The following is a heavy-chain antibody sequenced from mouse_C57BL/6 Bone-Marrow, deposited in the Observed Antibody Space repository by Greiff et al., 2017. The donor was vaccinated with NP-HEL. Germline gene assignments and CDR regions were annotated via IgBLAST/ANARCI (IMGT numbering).Heavy chain of an antibody. Sequence: EVQLQQSGPELVKPGASVKIPCKASGYTFPDYNMDWVKQSHGKSLEWIGDINPNNGGTIYNQKFKGKATLTVDKSSSTAYMELRSLTSEDTAVYYCARGIYYGNFDWYFDVWGTGTTVTVSS. CDR3: ARGIYYGNFDWYFDV. V-gene: IGHV1-18*01. J-gene: IGHJ1*03. CDR2: INPNNGGT. CDR1: GYTFPDYN. D-gene: IGHD2-1*01.